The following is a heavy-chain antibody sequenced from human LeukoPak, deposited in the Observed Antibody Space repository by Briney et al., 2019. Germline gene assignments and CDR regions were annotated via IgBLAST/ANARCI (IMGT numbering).Heavy chain of an antibody. CDR2: ISRSGNTI. CDR3: ARDRNMGSMV. Sequence: PGGSLRLSCAASGFTFSSNYMTWVRQAPGKGLEWVSYISRSGNTIYYADSVKGRFTISRDNAKNSLYLQMNSLRAEDTAVYYCARDRNMGSMVWGQGTLVTVSS. D-gene: IGHD3-10*01. V-gene: IGHV3-48*04. CDR1: GFTFSSNY. J-gene: IGHJ4*02.